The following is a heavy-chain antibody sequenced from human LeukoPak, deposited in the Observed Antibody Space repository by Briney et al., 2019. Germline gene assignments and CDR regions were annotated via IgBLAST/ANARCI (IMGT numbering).Heavy chain of an antibody. Sequence: GASVKVSCKASGYTFTSYDINWVRQATGQGLEWMGWMNPNSGNTGYAQKFQGRVTMTRNTSISTAYMELSSLRSEDTAVYYCARGAGNWNDEGVDYWGQGTLVTVSS. CDR2: MNPNSGNT. J-gene: IGHJ4*02. CDR3: ARGAGNWNDEGVDY. CDR1: GYTFTSYD. D-gene: IGHD1-1*01. V-gene: IGHV1-8*01.